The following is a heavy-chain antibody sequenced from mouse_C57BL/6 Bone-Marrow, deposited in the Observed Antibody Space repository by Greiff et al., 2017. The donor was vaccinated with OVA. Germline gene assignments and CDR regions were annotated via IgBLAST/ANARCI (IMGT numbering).Heavy chain of an antibody. V-gene: IGHV1-19*01. J-gene: IGHJ3*01. Sequence: EVQLVESGPVLVKPGASVKMSCKASGYTFTDYYMNWVKQSHGKSLEWIGVINPYNGGTSYNQKFKGKATLTVDKSSSTAYMELNSLTSEDSAVYYCARGAYYGSPWFAYWGQGTLVTVSA. CDR2: INPYNGGT. CDR1: GYTFTDYY. D-gene: IGHD1-1*01. CDR3: ARGAYYGSPWFAY.